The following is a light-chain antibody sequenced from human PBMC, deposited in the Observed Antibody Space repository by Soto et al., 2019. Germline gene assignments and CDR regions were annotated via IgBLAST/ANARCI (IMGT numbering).Light chain of an antibody. V-gene: IGKV2-28*01. CDR1: QSLLHSNGYNY. CDR2: LGS. CDR3: MQALQTPPWT. J-gene: IGKJ1*01. Sequence: DIVMTQSPLSLPVTPGEPASISCRSSQSLLHSNGYNYLDWYLQKPGQSPQLLIYLGSNRASGVPYRFSGSGSGTDFTLKISRVEAEDVGVYYFMQALQTPPWTFGQGTKVEIK.